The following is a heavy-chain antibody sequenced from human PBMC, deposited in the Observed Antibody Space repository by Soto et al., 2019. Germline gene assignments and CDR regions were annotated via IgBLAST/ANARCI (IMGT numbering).Heavy chain of an antibody. V-gene: IGHV1-69*13. J-gene: IGHJ6*02. Sequence: SVKVSCQASGGTFSSCAISWVRQAPGQGLEWMGGIIPIFGTANYAQKFQGRVTITADESTSTAYMELSSLRSEDTAVYYCARDDVDTAMPYGMDVWGQGTTVTVSS. CDR1: GGTFSSCA. D-gene: IGHD5-18*01. CDR2: IIPIFGTA. CDR3: ARDDVDTAMPYGMDV.